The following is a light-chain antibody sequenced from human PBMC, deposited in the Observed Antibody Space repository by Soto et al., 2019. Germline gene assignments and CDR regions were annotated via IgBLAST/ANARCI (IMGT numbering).Light chain of an antibody. V-gene: IGLV2-23*01. Sequence: QSALTQPASVSGSPGQSITISCTGTSSDVGSYNLVSWYQQHPGKAPKLMIYEGSKRPSGVSNRFSGCTSGKTASLTISGLQAEDEADYYCCSYAGSSTFYVFGTGTKLTV. CDR1: SSDVGSYNL. CDR3: CSYAGSSTFYV. J-gene: IGLJ1*01. CDR2: EGS.